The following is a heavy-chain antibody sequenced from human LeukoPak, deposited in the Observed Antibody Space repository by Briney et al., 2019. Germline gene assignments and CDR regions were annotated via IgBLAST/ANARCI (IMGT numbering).Heavy chain of an antibody. CDR1: GFTFSNYW. Sequence: PGGSLRLSCAASGFTFSNYWMHCVRQAPGKGLVWVSRISGDGSSTTYADSVKGRFTISRDNAKNTLYLQMNSLRAEDTAIYYCAREGRYCSGGTCYGFDNWGQGTLVTVSS. J-gene: IGHJ4*02. CDR3: AREGRYCSGGTCYGFDN. D-gene: IGHD2-15*01. CDR2: ISGDGSST. V-gene: IGHV3-74*03.